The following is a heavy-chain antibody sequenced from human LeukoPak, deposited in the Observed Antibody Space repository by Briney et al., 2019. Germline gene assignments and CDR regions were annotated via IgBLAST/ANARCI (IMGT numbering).Heavy chain of an antibody. D-gene: IGHD5-18*01. CDR2: MNPNSDNT. Sequence: ASVKVSCKASGYTFTSYDINWVRQATGQGLEWMGWMNPNSDNTGYAQKFQGRVTMTRNTSISTAYMELSSLRSEDTAVYYCARGGRNTAMVNPWGQGTLVTVSS. J-gene: IGHJ5*02. V-gene: IGHV1-8*01. CDR1: GYTFTSYD. CDR3: ARGGRNTAMVNP.